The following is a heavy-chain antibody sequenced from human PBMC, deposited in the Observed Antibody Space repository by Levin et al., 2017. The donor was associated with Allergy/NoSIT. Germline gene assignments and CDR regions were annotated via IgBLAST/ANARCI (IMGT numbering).Heavy chain of an antibody. CDR1: GYTFYTHA. V-gene: IGHV1-3*01. D-gene: IGHD2-15*01. J-gene: IGHJ4*02. CDR2: INGGNGDT. CDR3: ARRAEGYCATTTCPTPFDH. Sequence: PGGSLRLSCTTSGYTFYTHAIHWVRQAPGQGLEWMGWINGGNGDTKHVQKFQGRVTITRDKSAGTAHMELSSLRSEDTAVYYCARRAEGYCATTTCPTPFDHWGQGTLVTVSS.